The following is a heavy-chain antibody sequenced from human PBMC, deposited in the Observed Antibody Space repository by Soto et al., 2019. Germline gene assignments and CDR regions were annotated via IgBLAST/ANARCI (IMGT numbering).Heavy chain of an antibody. J-gene: IGHJ4*02. CDR3: ATMGTPATGLYYFDY. CDR1: GGSISSGNYY. CDR2: ISYSGST. D-gene: IGHD1-7*01. V-gene: IGHV4-30-4*01. Sequence: PSETLSLTCTVSGGSISSGNYYWSWIRQPPGKGLEWIGFISYSGSTYYSASLKSRFTISVDTSKNQFSLNLSFVTAAGTAVYYCATMGTPATGLYYFDYWGQGTLVTVSS.